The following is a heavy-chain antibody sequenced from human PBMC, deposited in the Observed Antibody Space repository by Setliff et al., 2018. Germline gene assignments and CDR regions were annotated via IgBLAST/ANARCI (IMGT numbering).Heavy chain of an antibody. J-gene: IGHJ4*02. D-gene: IGHD2-15*01. Sequence: SETLSLTCTVSGGSIGSRTYYWGWVRQPPGKGLEWIGSLYYTGNTYYNPSLKSRVTISVDTSKNRFSLKLKSVTAADTAVFYCARHSRSSGGESWGQGTLVTVSS. CDR1: GGSIGSRTYY. V-gene: IGHV4-39*01. CDR3: ARHSRSSGGES. CDR2: LYYTGNT.